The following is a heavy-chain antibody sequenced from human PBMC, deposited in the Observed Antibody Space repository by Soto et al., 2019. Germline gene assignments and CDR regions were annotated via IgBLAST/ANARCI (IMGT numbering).Heavy chain of an antibody. V-gene: IGHV5-51*01. J-gene: IGHJ4*02. D-gene: IGHD2-8*02. CDR3: AKQDTGFSYDY. Sequence: GESLKISCKGSGYSLPTYWIGWVRQMPGKGLEWMGIIYPADSDTRYSPSFQGQVTISADKSISTAYLQWSSLKASDTAMYYCAKQDTGFSYDYGGRGTLVTVPS. CDR2: IYPADSDT. CDR1: GYSLPTYW.